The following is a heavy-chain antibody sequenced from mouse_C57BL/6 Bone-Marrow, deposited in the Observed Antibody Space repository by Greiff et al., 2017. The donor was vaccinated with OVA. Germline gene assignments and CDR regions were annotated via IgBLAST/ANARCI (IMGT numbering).Heavy chain of an antibody. V-gene: IGHV1-59*01. CDR1: GYTFTSYW. D-gene: IGHD1-1*01. J-gene: IGHJ2*01. Sequence: VQLQQPGAELVRPGTSVKLSCKASGYTFTSYWMHWVKQRPGQGLEWIGVIDPSDSYTNYNQKFKGKATLTVDTSSSTAYMQLSSLTSEDSAVYYCARWEIYYYDYWGQGTTLTVSS. CDR2: IDPSDSYT. CDR3: ARWEIYYYDY.